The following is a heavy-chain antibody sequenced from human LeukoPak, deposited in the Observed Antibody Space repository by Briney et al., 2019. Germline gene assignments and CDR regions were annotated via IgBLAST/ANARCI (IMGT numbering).Heavy chain of an antibody. V-gene: IGHV1-69*13. CDR3: ARDRPGRYCSTISCYSASPFDP. CDR2: IIPIFGTA. CDR1: GGTVSRYP. D-gene: IGHD2-2*02. Sequence: SVKVSCKASGGTVSRYPISWVRQAPGQGLEWMGGIIPIFGTANYAQKFQGRVTITADESTSTAYMELSSLRSEDTAVYYCARDRPGRYCSTISCYSASPFDPWGQGTLVTVSS. J-gene: IGHJ5*02.